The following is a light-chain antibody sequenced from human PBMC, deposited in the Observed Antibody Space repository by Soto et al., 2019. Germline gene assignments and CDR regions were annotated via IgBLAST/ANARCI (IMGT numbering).Light chain of an antibody. V-gene: IGLV2-14*03. J-gene: IGLJ3*02. Sequence: QSALTQPASVSGSPGQSITISCTGTSSDVGAYNYVSWYQHHPGKVPKLMIYGVSHRPSGVSNRFSGSKSGNSASLTISGLQADDEADYYCSSYGGASAPVLFGGGTKVTVL. CDR1: SSDVGAYNY. CDR3: SSYGGASAPVL. CDR2: GVS.